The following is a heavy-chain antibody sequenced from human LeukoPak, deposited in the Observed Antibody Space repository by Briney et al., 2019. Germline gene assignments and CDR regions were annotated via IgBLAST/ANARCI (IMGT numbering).Heavy chain of an antibody. V-gene: IGHV3-48*03. CDR1: GFTFSSYE. CDR2: ISSSGSTI. J-gene: IGHJ4*02. CDR3: ARDDYRNDFDY. Sequence: PGGSLRLSCAASGFTFSSYEMNWVRQAPGKGLEWVSYISSSGSTIYYADSVKGRFTISRDNAKNSLYLQMNSLRAEDTAVYYCARDDYRNDFDYWGQGTLVTVSS. D-gene: IGHD4-11*01.